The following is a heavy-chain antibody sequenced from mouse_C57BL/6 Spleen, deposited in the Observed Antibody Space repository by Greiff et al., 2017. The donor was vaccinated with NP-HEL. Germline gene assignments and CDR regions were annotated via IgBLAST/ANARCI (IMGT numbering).Heavy chain of an antibody. Sequence: VQLQQSGAELVRPGASVTLSCKASGYTFTDYEMHWVKQTPVHGLEWIGAIDPETGGTAYNQKFKGKAILTADKSSSTAYMELRSLTSEDSAFYYCTSSTMVSYRYFDVWGTGSTVTVSS. J-gene: IGHJ1*03. CDR3: TSSTMVSYRYFDV. D-gene: IGHD2-2*01. V-gene: IGHV1-15*01. CDR2: IDPETGGT. CDR1: GYTFTDYE.